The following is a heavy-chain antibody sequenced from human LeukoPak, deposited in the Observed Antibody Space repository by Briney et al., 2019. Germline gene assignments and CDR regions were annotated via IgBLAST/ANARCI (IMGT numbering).Heavy chain of an antibody. CDR2: ISHDGSKK. CDR3: AKDPYSGSFEYFQH. CDR1: GFTFSSYG. J-gene: IGHJ1*01. D-gene: IGHD1-26*01. V-gene: IGHV3-30*18. Sequence: GGSLRLSCAASGFTFSSYGMHWVRQAPGKGLEWAAVISHDGSKKYYADSVKGRFTISRDNSKNTLYLQMNSLRDEDTAVYYCAKDPYSGSFEYFQHWGQGTLVTVSS.